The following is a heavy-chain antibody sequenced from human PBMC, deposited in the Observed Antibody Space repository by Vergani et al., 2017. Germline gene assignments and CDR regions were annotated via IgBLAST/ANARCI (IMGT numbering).Heavy chain of an antibody. D-gene: IGHD2-15*01. CDR3: ARDRRCSGGSCYPSSWFDP. CDR1: GGSISSYY. J-gene: IGHJ5*02. V-gene: IGHV4-59*01. CDR2: IYYSGST. Sequence: QVQLQESGPGLVKPSETLSLTCTVSGGSISSYYWSWIRQPPGKGLEWIGYIYYSGSTNYNPSLKSRVTISVETSKNQFSLKLSSVTAADTAVYYCARDRRCSGGSCYPSSWFDPWGQGTLVTVSS.